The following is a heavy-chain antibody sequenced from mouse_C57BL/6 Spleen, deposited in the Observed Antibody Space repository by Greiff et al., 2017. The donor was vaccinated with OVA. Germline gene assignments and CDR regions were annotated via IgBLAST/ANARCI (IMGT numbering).Heavy chain of an antibody. Sequence: EVQRVESGGGLVKPGGSLKLSCAASGFTFSDYGMHWVRQAPEKGLEWVAYISSGSSTIYYADTVKGRFTISRDNAKNTLFLQMTSLRAEDTAMYYCARPPTDYAMDYWGQGTSVTVSS. V-gene: IGHV5-17*01. J-gene: IGHJ4*01. CDR2: ISSGSSTI. CDR3: ARPPTDYAMDY. CDR1: GFTFSDYG.